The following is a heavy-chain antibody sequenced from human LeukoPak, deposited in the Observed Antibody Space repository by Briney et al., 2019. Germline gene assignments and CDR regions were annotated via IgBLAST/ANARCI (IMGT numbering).Heavy chain of an antibody. Sequence: GSLRLSCAASGFTFSSYSMNWVRQAPGKGLEWVSYISSSSSTIYYADSVKGRFTISRDNAKNSLYLQMNSLRAEDTAVYYCARDHYDSSGTGAFDIWGQGTMVTVSS. CDR2: ISSSSSTI. CDR1: GFTFSSYS. V-gene: IGHV3-48*01. J-gene: IGHJ3*02. D-gene: IGHD3-22*01. CDR3: ARDHYDSSGTGAFDI.